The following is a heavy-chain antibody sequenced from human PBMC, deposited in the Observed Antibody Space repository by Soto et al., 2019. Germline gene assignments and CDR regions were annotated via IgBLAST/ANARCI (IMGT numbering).Heavy chain of an antibody. CDR1: GYSISSGYY. J-gene: IGHJ6*02. V-gene: IGHV4-38-2*02. CDR3: ARDPGAYDFWSGYGPYGMDV. Sequence: SETLSLTCAVSGYSISSGYYWGWIRQPPGKGLEWIGNIYHTGITYYNPSLKSRVTISIDTSKNHISLKLSSVTAAHTGVYYCARDPGAYDFWSGYGPYGMDVWGQGTMVTVSS. D-gene: IGHD3-3*01. CDR2: IYHTGIT.